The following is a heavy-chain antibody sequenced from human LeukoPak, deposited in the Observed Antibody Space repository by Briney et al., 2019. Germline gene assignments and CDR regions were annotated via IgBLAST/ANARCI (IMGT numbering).Heavy chain of an antibody. CDR3: ASNYYDSSGRKVPAYNDY. V-gene: IGHV1-69*04. CDR2: IIPILGIA. D-gene: IGHD3-22*01. Sequence: GASVKVSCKASGGTFSSYAISWVRQAPGQGLEWMGRIIPILGIANYAQKFQGRVTITADKSTSTAYMELSSLRSEDTAVYYCASNYYDSSGRKVPAYNDYWGQGTLVTASS. CDR1: GGTFSSYA. J-gene: IGHJ4*02.